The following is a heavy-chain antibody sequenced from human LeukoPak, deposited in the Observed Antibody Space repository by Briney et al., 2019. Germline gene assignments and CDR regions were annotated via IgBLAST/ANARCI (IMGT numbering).Heavy chain of an antibody. Sequence: GSLRLSCAASGFTFSSYEMNWVRQAPGKGLEWVSYISSSGSTIYYADSVKGRFTISRDNAKNSLYLQMNSLRAEDTAVYYCARGDLIAAAGIGYWGQGTLVTVSS. CDR3: ARGDLIAAAGIGY. V-gene: IGHV3-48*03. CDR1: GFTFSSYE. D-gene: IGHD6-13*01. CDR2: ISSSGSTI. J-gene: IGHJ4*02.